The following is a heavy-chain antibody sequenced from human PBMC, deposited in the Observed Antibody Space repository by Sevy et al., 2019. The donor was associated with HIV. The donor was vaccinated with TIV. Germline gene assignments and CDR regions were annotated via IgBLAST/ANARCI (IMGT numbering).Heavy chain of an antibody. CDR3: ARDAIDSSAYPLDF. Sequence: GGSMRISCEASGFSFRSYEMNWVRQAPGKGLEWIASISPTGTYTYYADSVRGRFTISRGNTENFLFLQMNSLRAEDTAVYYCARDAIDSSAYPLDFWGQGTLVTVSS. CDR2: ISPTGTYT. CDR1: GFSFRSYE. J-gene: IGHJ4*02. D-gene: IGHD3-22*01. V-gene: IGHV3-21*01.